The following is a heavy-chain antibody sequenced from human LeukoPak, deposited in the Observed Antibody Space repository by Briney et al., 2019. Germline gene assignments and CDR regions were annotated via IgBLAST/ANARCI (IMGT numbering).Heavy chain of an antibody. CDR3: ARASYSYDINGWVPFDY. CDR1: GNSINSGDNY. CDR2: IYTSGST. V-gene: IGHV4-61*02. Sequence: TLSLTCTVSGNSINSGDNYWSWIRQPAGKGLEWIGRIYTSGSTNYNPSLKSRVTISGDTSKNQFSLRLSSVTAADTAVYYCARASYSYDINGWVPFDYWGQGTLVTVSS. D-gene: IGHD3-22*01. J-gene: IGHJ4*02.